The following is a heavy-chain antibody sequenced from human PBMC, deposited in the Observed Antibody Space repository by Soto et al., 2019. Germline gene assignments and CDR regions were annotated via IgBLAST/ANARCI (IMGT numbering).Heavy chain of an antibody. V-gene: IGHV4-39*01. CDR2: IYYSGST. CDR3: ASIITMVREDPHTWFDP. CDR1: GGSISSSSYY. Sequence: QLQLQESGPGLVKPSETLSLTCTVSGGSISSSSYYWGWIRQPPGKGLEWIGSIYYSGSTYYNPSLKSRVTISVDTSKNQFSLKLSSVTAADTAVYYCASIITMVREDPHTWFDPWGQGTLVTVSS. D-gene: IGHD3-10*01. J-gene: IGHJ5*02.